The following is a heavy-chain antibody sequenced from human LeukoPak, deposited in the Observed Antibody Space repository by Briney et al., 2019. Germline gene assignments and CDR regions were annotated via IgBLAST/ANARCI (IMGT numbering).Heavy chain of an antibody. CDR3: AKDIGSSWYVDALDI. CDR1: GFTFSSYG. CDR2: ISYDGSNK. Sequence: HPGGSLRLSCAASGFTFSSYGMHWVRQAPGKGLEWVAVISYDGSNKYYADSVKGRFTISRDNSKNTLYLQMNSLRAEDTAVYYCAKDIGSSWYVDALDIWGQGTMVTVSS. J-gene: IGHJ3*02. V-gene: IGHV3-30*18. D-gene: IGHD6-13*01.